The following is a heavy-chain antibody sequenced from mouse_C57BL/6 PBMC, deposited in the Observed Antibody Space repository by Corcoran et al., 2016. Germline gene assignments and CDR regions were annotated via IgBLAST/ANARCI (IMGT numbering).Heavy chain of an antibody. CDR2: INTYSGVP. D-gene: IGHD2-4*01. CDR3: ARDDYDPY. V-gene: IGHV9-3*01. CDR1: GYTFTTYG. J-gene: IGHJ2*01. Sequence: QIQLVQSGPELKKPGETVKISCKASGYTFTTYGMSWVKQAPGKGLKWMGWINTYSGVPTYADDFKGRFAFSLETSASTAYLQINNLKNEDTATYFCARDDYDPYWGQGTTLTVSS.